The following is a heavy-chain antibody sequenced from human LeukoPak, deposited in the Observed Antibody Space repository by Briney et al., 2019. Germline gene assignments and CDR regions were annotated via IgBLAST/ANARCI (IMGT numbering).Heavy chain of an antibody. J-gene: IGHJ4*02. CDR2: ISNIVDTI. V-gene: IGHV3-48*01. CDR3: AKTSQYSSGWFDY. CDR1: GFIFSSHS. Sequence: GGSLRLSCAASGFIFSSHSMNWVRQAPGKGLEWVSYISNIVDTIYYADSVKGRFTISRDNAYNSLHLQMNSLRVEDTAVYYCAKTSQYSSGWFDYWGQGTLVTVSS. D-gene: IGHD6-19*01.